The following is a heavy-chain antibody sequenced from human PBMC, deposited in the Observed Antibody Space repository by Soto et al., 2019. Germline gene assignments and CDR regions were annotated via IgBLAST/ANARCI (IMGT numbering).Heavy chain of an antibody. CDR3: AHRSASQLELRN. J-gene: IGHJ4*02. CDR2: IFWDDDK. V-gene: IGHV2-5*02. D-gene: IGHD1-7*01. Sequence: QITLKESGPTLVKPTQTLTLTCTFSGFSLSTGGVGVGWIRQPPGKALEWLGFIFWDDDKRYSPSLKSRLTIXKAXSKNQVVLTITNMDPVDTATYYCAHRSASQLELRNWGQGTLVTVSS. CDR1: GFSLSTGGVG.